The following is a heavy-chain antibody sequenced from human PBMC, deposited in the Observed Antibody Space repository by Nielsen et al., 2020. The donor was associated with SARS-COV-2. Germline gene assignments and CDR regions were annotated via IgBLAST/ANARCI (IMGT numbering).Heavy chain of an antibody. D-gene: IGHD6-13*01. V-gene: IGHV3-11*04. CDR3: ARGVQLVSSPIDY. J-gene: IGHJ4*02. CDR1: GFTFSDYY. CDR2: ISSSGSTI. Sequence: GESLKISCAASGFTFSDYYMSWIRQAPGKGLEWVSYISSSGSTIYYADSVKGRFTISRDNAKNSLYLQMNSLRAEDTAVYYCARGVQLVSSPIDYWGQGTLVTVSS.